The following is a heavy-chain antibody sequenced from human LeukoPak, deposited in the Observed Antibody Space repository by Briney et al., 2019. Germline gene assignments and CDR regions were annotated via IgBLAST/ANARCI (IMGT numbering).Heavy chain of an antibody. CDR3: VRELPPVVQYYFDH. J-gene: IGHJ4*02. V-gene: IGHV3-53*01. D-gene: IGHD2-21*01. CDR1: GFTVSSNY. CDR2: IFSGGST. Sequence: GGSLRLSCVASGFTVSSNYMSWVRQAPGKGLEWVSAIFSGGSTFYADSVTGRFTISRDNSRNTLYLQMNSLRAEDTAVYYCVRELPPVVQYYFDHWGPGTLVTVSS.